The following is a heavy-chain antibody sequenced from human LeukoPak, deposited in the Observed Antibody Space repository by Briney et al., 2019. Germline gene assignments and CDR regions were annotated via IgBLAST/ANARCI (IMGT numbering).Heavy chain of an antibody. CDR1: GFTFDDYA. D-gene: IGHD1-26*01. Sequence: PGGSLRLSCAASGFTFDDYAMHWVRQAPGKGLEWVSGISWNSGSIGYADSVKGRFTISRDNAKNSLYLQMNSLRAEDMALYYCAKDAGPSGSYSDFDYWGQGTLVTVSS. CDR2: ISWNSGSI. V-gene: IGHV3-9*03. CDR3: AKDAGPSGSYSDFDY. J-gene: IGHJ4*02.